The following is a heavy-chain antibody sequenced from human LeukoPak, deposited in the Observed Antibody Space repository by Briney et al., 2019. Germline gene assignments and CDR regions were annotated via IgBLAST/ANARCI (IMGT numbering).Heavy chain of an antibody. V-gene: IGHV1-46*01. Sequence: ASVKVSCKASGYTFTSYYMHWVRQAPGQGLEWMGIINPSGGSTRYAQKFQGRVTMTTDTSTSTAYMELRSLRSDDTAVYYCASRGSISGRYDFDYWGQGTLVTVSS. CDR3: ASRGSISGRYDFDY. J-gene: IGHJ4*02. D-gene: IGHD1-26*01. CDR2: INPSGGST. CDR1: GYTFTSYY.